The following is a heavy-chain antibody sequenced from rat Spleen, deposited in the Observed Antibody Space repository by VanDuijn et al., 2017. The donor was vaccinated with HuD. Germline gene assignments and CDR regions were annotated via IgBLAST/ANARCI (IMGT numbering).Heavy chain of an antibody. J-gene: IGHJ4*01. CDR2: MRYDGDT. CDR3: ARDRYYDGTFYLYILDA. CDR1: GFSLTNYH. V-gene: IGHV2S30*01. Sequence: QVQLKESGPGLVQPSQTLSLTCTVSGFSLTNYHVSWVRQLPGKGLEWMGRMRYDGDTFYNSALKSRLSISRDTSKSQVFLKLSILHTEDTAIYYCARDRYYDGTFYLYILDAWGQGASVTVSS. D-gene: IGHD1-12*02.